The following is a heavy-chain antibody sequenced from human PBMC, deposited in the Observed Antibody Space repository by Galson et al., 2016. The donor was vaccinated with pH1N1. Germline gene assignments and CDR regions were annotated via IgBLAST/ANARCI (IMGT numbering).Heavy chain of an antibody. CDR3: AKGGGVGGGFDL. CDR1: GGPFTTYA. D-gene: IGHD3-16*01. Sequence: SVKVSCKAAGGPFTTYAITWLRQAPGQGLEWMGGINPIFDTPNYAQKFQGRLTITTDASTGTAYMELGSLTSVDTAIFYCAKGGGVGGGFDLWGQGTLVTVSS. CDR2: INPIFDTP. V-gene: IGHV1-69*05. J-gene: IGHJ5*02.